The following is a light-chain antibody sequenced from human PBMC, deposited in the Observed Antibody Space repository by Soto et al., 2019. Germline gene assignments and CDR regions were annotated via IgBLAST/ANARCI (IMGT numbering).Light chain of an antibody. J-gene: IGLJ3*02. CDR3: GTWDSGLNAGV. CDR2: DNN. CDR1: SSNIGNNY. Sequence: QAVVTQPPSVSAAPGQKVSISCSGSSSNIGNNYISWYQQLPGTAPKLLIFDNNKRPSGIPDRFSGSKSGTSATLVITGLQTGDEADYYCGTWDSGLNAGVFGGGTKLTVL. V-gene: IGLV1-51*01.